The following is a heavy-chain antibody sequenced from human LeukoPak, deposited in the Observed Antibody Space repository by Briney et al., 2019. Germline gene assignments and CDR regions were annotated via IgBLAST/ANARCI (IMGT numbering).Heavy chain of an antibody. D-gene: IGHD3-22*01. CDR1: GGSFSGYY. CDR2: INHSGST. Sequence: SETLSLTCAVYGGSFSGYYWRWIRQPPGKGLEWSGEINHSGSTYYNPSLKSRVTISVDSPKNQFSLKLTSVTAADTAVYYCATLGEYYDSSGYYYNWGQGTLVTVSS. J-gene: IGHJ4*02. CDR3: ATLGEYYDSSGYYYN. V-gene: IGHV4-34*01.